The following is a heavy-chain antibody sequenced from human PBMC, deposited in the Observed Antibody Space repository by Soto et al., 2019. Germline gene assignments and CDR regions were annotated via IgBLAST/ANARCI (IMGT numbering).Heavy chain of an antibody. Sequence: GGSLRLSCAASGFTFSSYAMSWVRQAPGKGLEWVSAISGSGGSTYYADSVKGRFTISRDNSKNTLYLQMNSLRAEDTAVYYCAKAGVGSSSWYDWFDPWGQGTLVTVSS. CDR2: ISGSGGST. D-gene: IGHD6-13*01. CDR3: AKAGVGSSSWYDWFDP. J-gene: IGHJ5*02. CDR1: GFTFSSYA. V-gene: IGHV3-23*01.